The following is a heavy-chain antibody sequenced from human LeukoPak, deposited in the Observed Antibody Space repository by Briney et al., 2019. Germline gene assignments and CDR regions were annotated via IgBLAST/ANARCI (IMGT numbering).Heavy chain of an antibody. Sequence: GASVKVSCKASGYTFTAYYIHWVRLAPGQGLEWMGWLNPNSGDTTYAQKFQGRVTMTRDTSISTAYMELSSLKSDDTAIYYCARGWLSDFDYWGQGTLVTVSS. J-gene: IGHJ4*02. CDR2: LNPNSGDT. CDR3: ARGWLSDFDY. CDR1: GYTFTAYY. V-gene: IGHV1-2*02. D-gene: IGHD3-16*02.